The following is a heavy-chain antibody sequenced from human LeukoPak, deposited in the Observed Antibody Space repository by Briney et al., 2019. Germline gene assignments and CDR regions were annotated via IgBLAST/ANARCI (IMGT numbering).Heavy chain of an antibody. J-gene: IGHJ4*02. D-gene: IGHD3-9*01. V-gene: IGHV1-18*01. CDR2: ISAYNGNT. Sequence: ASVKVACKASGYTFTSYGISWVRQAPGQGLEWMGWISAYNGNTNYAQKLQGRVTMTTDTSTSTAYMELRSLRSDDTAVYYCARDRIRGFDWLLSRFDYWGQGTLVTVSS. CDR1: GYTFTSYG. CDR3: ARDRIRGFDWLLSRFDY.